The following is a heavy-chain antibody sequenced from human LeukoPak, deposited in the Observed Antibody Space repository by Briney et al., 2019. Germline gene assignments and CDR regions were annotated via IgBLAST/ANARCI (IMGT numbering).Heavy chain of an antibody. D-gene: IGHD6-19*01. V-gene: IGHV1-2*02. CDR1: GYTFTAYY. CDR3: ARVVAGTWDAFDI. Sequence: ASVKVSCKASGYTFTAYYIHWVRQAPGQGLEWMGWINPNSGGTNYAQKFQGRVTMTRDTSISTAYMELSRLRSDDTAVYYCARVVAGTWDAFDIWGQGTMVTVSS. CDR2: INPNSGGT. J-gene: IGHJ3*02.